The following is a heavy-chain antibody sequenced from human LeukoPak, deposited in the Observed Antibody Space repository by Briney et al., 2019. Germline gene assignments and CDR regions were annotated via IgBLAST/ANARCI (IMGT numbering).Heavy chain of an antibody. CDR1: GGSISSSSYY. D-gene: IGHD3-22*01. CDR3: ARDVSGDSSGYYNWFDP. Sequence: SETLSLTCTVSGGSISSSSYYWGWIRQPPGKGLEWIGEINHSGSTNYNPSLKSRVTISVDTSKNQFSLKLSSVTAADTAVYYCARDVSGDSSGYYNWFDPWGQGTLVTVSS. J-gene: IGHJ5*02. CDR2: INHSGST. V-gene: IGHV4-39*07.